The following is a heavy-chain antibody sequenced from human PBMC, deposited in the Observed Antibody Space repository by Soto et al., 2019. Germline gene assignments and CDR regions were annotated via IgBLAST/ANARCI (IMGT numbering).Heavy chain of an antibody. D-gene: IGHD3-22*01. J-gene: IGHJ4*02. CDR2: IWYDGSNK. Sequence: GGSLRLSCAASGFTFSSYGMHWVRQAPGKGLEWVAVIWYDGSNKYYADSVKGRFTISRDNSKNTLYLQMNSLRAEDTAVYYCARTTVDSSGYYIDYWGQGTLVTVSS. CDR1: GFTFSSYG. CDR3: ARTTVDSSGYYIDY. V-gene: IGHV3-33*01.